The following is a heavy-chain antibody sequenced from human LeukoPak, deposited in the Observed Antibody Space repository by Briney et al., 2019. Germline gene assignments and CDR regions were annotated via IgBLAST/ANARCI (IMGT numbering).Heavy chain of an antibody. J-gene: IGHJ4*02. Sequence: GGSLRLSCTASGFTFGDYAMSWVRQAPGKGLEWVGFIRSKAYGGTTEYAASVKGRSTISRDDSKSIAYLQMNSLKIEDTAVYYCTRDGGLRYFDWLLYHYWGQGTLVTVSS. D-gene: IGHD3-9*01. V-gene: IGHV3-49*04. CDR1: GFTFGDYA. CDR2: IRSKAYGGTT. CDR3: TRDGGLRYFDWLLYHY.